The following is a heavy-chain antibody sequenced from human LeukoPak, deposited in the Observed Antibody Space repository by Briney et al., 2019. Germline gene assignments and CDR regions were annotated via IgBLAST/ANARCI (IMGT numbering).Heavy chain of an antibody. CDR2: IYYSGST. D-gene: IGHD2-15*01. CDR3: ARTDRQRYCSGGSCYSQIDY. Sequence: SETLSLTCTVSGGSISSSSYYWGWIRQPPGKELEWIGSIYYSGSTYYNPSLKSRVTISVDTSKNQFSLKLSSVTAADTAVYYCARTDRQRYCSGGSCYSQIDYWGQGTLVTVSS. V-gene: IGHV4-39*01. J-gene: IGHJ4*02. CDR1: GGSISSSSYY.